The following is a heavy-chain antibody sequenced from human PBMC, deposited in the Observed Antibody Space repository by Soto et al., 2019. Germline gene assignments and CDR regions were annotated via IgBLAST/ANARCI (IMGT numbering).Heavy chain of an antibody. Sequence: EVQLVESGGGLVKPGGSLRLSCAASGFTFSSYSMTWVRQAPGKGLEWVSSINSRSSSIYYADSVKGRFTISRDNAKNSLYLQMNSLRAEDPAVYYCARNPSGDYWGQGTLVTVSS. J-gene: IGHJ4*02. D-gene: IGHD3-10*01. V-gene: IGHV3-21*01. CDR2: INSRSSSI. CDR1: GFTFSSYS. CDR3: ARNPSGDY.